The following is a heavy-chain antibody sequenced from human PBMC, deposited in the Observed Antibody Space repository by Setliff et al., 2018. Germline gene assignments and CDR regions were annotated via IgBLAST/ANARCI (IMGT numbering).Heavy chain of an antibody. CDR3: ARCITIFGVVTPNAFDY. V-gene: IGHV2-5*02. CDR1: GFSLSTSGVG. Sequence: GSGPTLVNPTQPLTLTCTFSGFSLSTSGVGVGWIRQPPGKALEWLALIYWDDDKRYSPSLKSRLTITKDTSKNQVVLTMTNMDPVDTATYYCARCITIFGVVTPNAFDYWGQGTLVTVSS. J-gene: IGHJ4*02. D-gene: IGHD3-3*01. CDR2: IYWDDDK.